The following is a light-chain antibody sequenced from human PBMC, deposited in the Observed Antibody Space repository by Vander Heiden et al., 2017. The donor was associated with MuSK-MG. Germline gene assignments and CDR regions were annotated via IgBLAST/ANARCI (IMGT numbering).Light chain of an antibody. CDR3: QVWDSSSDHPGV. CDR1: NIGSKS. J-gene: IGLJ1*01. Sequence: SYVLTQPPSVSVAPGQTARITCRGNNIGSKSVHWYQQKPGQAPVLVVYDDTERPSGIPERFSRSNSGNTATLTISRVEAGDEADYYCQVWDSSSDHPGVFGTGTKVTVL. CDR2: DDT. V-gene: IGLV3-21*02.